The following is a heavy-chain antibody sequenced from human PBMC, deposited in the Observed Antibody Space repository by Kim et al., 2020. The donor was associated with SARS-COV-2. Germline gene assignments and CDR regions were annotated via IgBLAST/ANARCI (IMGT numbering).Heavy chain of an antibody. D-gene: IGHD1-26*01. J-gene: IGHJ4*02. CDR2: YN. CDR3: ARDKVGAIDY. V-gene: IGHV6-1*01. Sequence: YNEYAVSVKSRITINPYTSKNQFSLQLNSGTPEDTAVYYCARDKVGAIDYWGQGTLVTVSS.